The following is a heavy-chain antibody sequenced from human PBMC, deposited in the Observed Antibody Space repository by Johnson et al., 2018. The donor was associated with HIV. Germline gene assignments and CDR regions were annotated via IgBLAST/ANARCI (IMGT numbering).Heavy chain of an antibody. CDR3: ARSGWYLSYAFDI. CDR1: GFTVSSNY. J-gene: IGHJ3*02. Sequence: VQLVESGGGLVQPGGSLRLSCAASGFTVSSNYMSWVRQAPGKGLEWVAVIYSGGSTYYADSVKVRLTISRDNAKNTLYLKMNSLRAEDTSVYYCARSGWYLSYAFDIWGQGTMVTVSS. CDR2: IYSGGST. D-gene: IGHD6-19*01. V-gene: IGHV3-66*01.